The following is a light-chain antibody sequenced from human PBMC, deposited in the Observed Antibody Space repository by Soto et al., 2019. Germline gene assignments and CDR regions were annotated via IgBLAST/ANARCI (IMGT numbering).Light chain of an antibody. CDR2: WAS. Sequence: DIVMTQSPDSLAVSLGERATINCKSSQSVLYSSNNKNYLAWYQQKPGQPPKLLIYWASTRESGVPDRFSGSGSRTDFTVTIGSLPAEDVAVYYWQHYDSTPYTFGQGTKLEIK. J-gene: IGKJ2*01. V-gene: IGKV4-1*01. CDR1: QSVLYSSNNKNY. CDR3: QHYDSTPYT.